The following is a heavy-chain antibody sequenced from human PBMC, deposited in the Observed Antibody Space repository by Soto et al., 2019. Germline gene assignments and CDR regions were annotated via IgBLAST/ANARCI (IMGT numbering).Heavy chain of an antibody. CDR3: ARGGNYYGSGNFDY. J-gene: IGHJ4*02. CDR1: GVSISSSNW. CDR2: IYHSGST. D-gene: IGHD3-10*01. Sequence: SDTFSLTCAVSGVSISSSNWWSLVRQPPGKGLEWIGEIYHSGSTNYNPSLKSRVTISVDKSKNQFSLKLSSVTAADTAVYYCARGGNYYGSGNFDYWGQGTLVSVSS. V-gene: IGHV4-4*02.